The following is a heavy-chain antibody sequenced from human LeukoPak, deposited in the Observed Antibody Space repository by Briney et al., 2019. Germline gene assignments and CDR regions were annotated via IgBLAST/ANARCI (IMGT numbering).Heavy chain of an antibody. Sequence: GGSLRLSCAASGFTFSSYSMNWVRQAPGKGLEWVSSISSSSSYIYYADSVKGRFTISRDNAKNSLYLQMNSLRAEDTAVYYCAREGRQVANDYWGQGTLVTVPS. CDR3: AREGRQVANDY. D-gene: IGHD5-12*01. CDR1: GFTFSSYS. J-gene: IGHJ4*02. CDR2: ISSSSSYI. V-gene: IGHV3-21*01.